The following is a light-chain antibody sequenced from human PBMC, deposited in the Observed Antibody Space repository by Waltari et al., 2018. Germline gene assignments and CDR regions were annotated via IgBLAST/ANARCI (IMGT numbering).Light chain of an antibody. CDR1: QSVTNY. CDR3: QQRGTWPPIT. Sequence: EIVLTQSPVSLSLSPGETATLSCRASQSVTNYLAWYHQKPGQAPRLLIYHASNRATGIPARFSGSGSGTDFTLTINSLEPEDFAVYYCQQRGTWPPITFGQGTRLEIK. V-gene: IGKV3-11*01. CDR2: HAS. J-gene: IGKJ5*01.